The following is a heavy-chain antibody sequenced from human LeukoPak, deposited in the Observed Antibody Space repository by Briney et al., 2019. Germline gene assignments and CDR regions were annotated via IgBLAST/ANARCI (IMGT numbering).Heavy chain of an antibody. CDR2: INGDGSTT. D-gene: IGHD3-22*01. CDR1: GFTFSRYW. V-gene: IGHV3-74*01. CDR3: ATVNYYDSRGYYTFGH. J-gene: IGHJ1*01. Sequence: GGSLRVSCAASGFTFSRYWMHWVRQAPGKGLVWVSRINGDGSTTSYADSVKGGFTISRDNAKNTLYLQINRLRAEDTAVYYCATVNYYDSRGYYTFGHWGQGTLVTVSS.